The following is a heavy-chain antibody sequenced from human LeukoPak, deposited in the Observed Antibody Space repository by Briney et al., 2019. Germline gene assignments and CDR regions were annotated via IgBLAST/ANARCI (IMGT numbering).Heavy chain of an antibody. CDR1: GFTFSSYS. Sequence: GGSLRLSCAASGFTFSSYSMNWVRQAPGKGLEWVSAISGSGGSTYYADSVKGRFTISRDNSKNTLYLQMNSLRAEDTAVYYCARASTFSLLDYWGQGTLVTVSS. J-gene: IGHJ4*02. D-gene: IGHD5/OR15-5a*01. CDR2: ISGSGGST. CDR3: ARASTFSLLDY. V-gene: IGHV3-23*01.